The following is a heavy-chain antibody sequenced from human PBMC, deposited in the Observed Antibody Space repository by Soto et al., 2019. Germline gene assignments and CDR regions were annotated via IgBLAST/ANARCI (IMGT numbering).Heavy chain of an antibody. D-gene: IGHD6-13*01. V-gene: IGHV3-21*01. J-gene: IGHJ4*02. CDR2: ISSGSSYI. CDR1: GFTFSSYS. Sequence: GGSLRLSCAASGFTFSSYSMSWFRQAPGKGLEWVSSISSGSSYIYYADSLKGRFTISRDNAKNSLYLQMNSLRAEDTAVYYWASSRRQDSSSRPDYWGQGTLVTVSS. CDR3: ASSRRQDSSSRPDY.